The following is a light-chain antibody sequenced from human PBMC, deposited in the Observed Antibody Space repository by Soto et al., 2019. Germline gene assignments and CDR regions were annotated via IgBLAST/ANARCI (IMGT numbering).Light chain of an antibody. J-gene: IGKJ4*01. CDR3: HQYNNWTPHT. Sequence: EIVMTQSPATLSVSPGERATLSCRASQSVSSNLAWYQQKPGQAPRLLIYGASTRPTGIPARFSGSGSGTDLPVTISSLQSEDFAVYYCHQYNNWTPHTFGGGTKVEIK. CDR2: GAS. CDR1: QSVSSN. V-gene: IGKV3-15*01.